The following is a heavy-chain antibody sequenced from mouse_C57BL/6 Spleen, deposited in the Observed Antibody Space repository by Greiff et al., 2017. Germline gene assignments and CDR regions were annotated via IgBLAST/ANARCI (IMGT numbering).Heavy chain of an antibody. J-gene: IGHJ2*01. Sequence: EVQGVESGGGLVKPGGSLKLSCAASGFTFSDYGMHWVRQAPEKGLEWVAYISSGSSTIYYADTVKGRFTLSRANAKNTLFRQMTSLRSEDTAMYYCARIDYGSSFDCWGQGTTLTVSS. V-gene: IGHV5-17*01. CDR1: GFTFSDYG. CDR3: ARIDYGSSFDC. CDR2: ISSGSSTI. D-gene: IGHD1-1*01.